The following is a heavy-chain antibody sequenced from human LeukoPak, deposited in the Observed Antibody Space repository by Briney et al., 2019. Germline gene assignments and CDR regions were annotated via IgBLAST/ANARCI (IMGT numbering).Heavy chain of an antibody. CDR3: ARTPTYCGGDCYYLYWYFDL. J-gene: IGHJ2*01. D-gene: IGHD2-21*02. CDR2: IYYSGST. CDR1: GGSISSSSYY. V-gene: IGHV4-39*07. Sequence: SETLSLTCTVSGGSISSSSYYWGWIRQPPGKGLEWIGSIYYSGSTYYNPSLKSRVTISVDTSKNQFSLKLSSVTAADTAVYYCARTPTYCGGDCYYLYWYFDLWGRGTLVTVSS.